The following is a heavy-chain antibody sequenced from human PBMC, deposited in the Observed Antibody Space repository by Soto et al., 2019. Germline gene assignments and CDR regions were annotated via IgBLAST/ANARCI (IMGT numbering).Heavy chain of an antibody. J-gene: IGHJ5*02. V-gene: IGHV1-69*06. Sequence: QVQLVQSGAEVKKPGSSVKVSCKASGGTFSSYAISWVRQAPGQGLEWMGGIIPIFGTANYAQKFQGRVTITADKSTSTAYMELSSLRSEDTAVYYSASRAYDFWSGYSNWFDPWGQGTLVTVSS. CDR3: ASRAYDFWSGYSNWFDP. CDR2: IIPIFGTA. D-gene: IGHD3-3*01. CDR1: GGTFSSYA.